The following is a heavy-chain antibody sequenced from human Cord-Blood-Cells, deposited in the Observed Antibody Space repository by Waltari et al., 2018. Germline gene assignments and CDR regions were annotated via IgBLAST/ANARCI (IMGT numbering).Heavy chain of an antibody. CDR2: IWYDGSNK. J-gene: IGHJ4*02. CDR3: ARADRITGTDY. D-gene: IGHD1-20*01. Sequence: QVQLVESGGGVVQPGRSLRLSCAASGFTFSSYGMHWVRQAPGKGLEWVAVIWYDGSNKYYADSVKGRFTISRDNSKNTLYLQMNSLRAEDTAVYYCARADRITGTDYWGQGTLVTVSS. V-gene: IGHV3-33*01. CDR1: GFTFSSYG.